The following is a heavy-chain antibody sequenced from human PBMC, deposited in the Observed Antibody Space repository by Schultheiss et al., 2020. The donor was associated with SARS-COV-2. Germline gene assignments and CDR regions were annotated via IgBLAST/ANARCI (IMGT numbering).Heavy chain of an antibody. CDR3: ARHANSGWSLVPDY. CDR2: VYPRGSDT. Sequence: GSLKISCKASGYSFTSHWIGWVRQMPGKGLEWMGIVYPRGSDTRYSPSLQGQVTISVDKSISTAYLQWNSLKASDTAMYYCARHANSGWSLVPDYWGQGTLVTVSS. J-gene: IGHJ4*02. CDR1: GYSFTSHW. D-gene: IGHD6-19*01. V-gene: IGHV5-51*01.